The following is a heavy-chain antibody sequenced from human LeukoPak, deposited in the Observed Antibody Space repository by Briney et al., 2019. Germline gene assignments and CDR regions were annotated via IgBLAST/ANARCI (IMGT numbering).Heavy chain of an antibody. D-gene: IGHD4-17*01. CDR2: IWYDGSQK. CDR1: GFTFSSYG. Sequence: GGSLRLSCAASGFTFSSYGMHWVRQAPGKGLEWVALIWYDGSQKYYADSVKGRFTISRANAKNTLYLQMNSLTAEDTAVYFCARDPTPYGDYADNWFDPWGQGTLVTVSS. CDR3: ARDPTPYGDYADNWFDP. V-gene: IGHV3-33*01. J-gene: IGHJ5*02.